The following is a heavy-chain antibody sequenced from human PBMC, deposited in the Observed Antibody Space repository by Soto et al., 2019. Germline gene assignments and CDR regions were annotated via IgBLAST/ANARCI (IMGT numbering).Heavy chain of an antibody. CDR1: GYIFVNYG. CDR2: ISPYTGNT. D-gene: IGHD3-16*01. CDR3: VKVDNYVTPTPQDV. J-gene: IGHJ6*02. Sequence: QVQLVQSGDEVKKPGASVKVSCKASGYIFVNYGIAWVRQAPRQGLEWMGWISPYTGNTHSASKVQGRLTMTTDTSTSTAYMDMGSLTADDTAVYYCVKVDNYVTPTPQDVWGQGTTVTVSS. V-gene: IGHV1-18*01.